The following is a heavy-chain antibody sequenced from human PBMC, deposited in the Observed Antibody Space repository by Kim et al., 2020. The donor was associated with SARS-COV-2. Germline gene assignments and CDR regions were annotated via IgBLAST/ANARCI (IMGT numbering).Heavy chain of an antibody. CDR2: IKQDGSEK. CDR3: ARVPYYYGSGKGFDP. J-gene: IGHJ5*02. CDR1: GFTFSSYW. D-gene: IGHD3-10*01. V-gene: IGHV3-7*03. Sequence: GGSLRLSCAASGFTFSSYWMSWVRQAPGKGLEWVANIKQDGSEKYYVDSVKGRFTISRDNAKNSLYLQMNSLRAEDTAVYYCARVPYYYGSGKGFDPWGQGTLVTVSS.